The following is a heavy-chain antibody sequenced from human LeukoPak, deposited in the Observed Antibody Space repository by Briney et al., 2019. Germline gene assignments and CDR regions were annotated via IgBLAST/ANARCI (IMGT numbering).Heavy chain of an antibody. J-gene: IGHJ6*03. D-gene: IGHD2-21*02. CDR3: ARDPLSVPPGVVTLDALVEPYYYYMDV. CDR1: GGTFSSYA. Sequence: GASVKVSCKASGGTFSSYAISWVRQAPGQGLEWMGIINPSGGSTSYAQKFQGRVTMTRDMSTSTVYMELSSLRSEDTAVYYCARDPLSVPPGVVTLDALVEPYYYYMDVWGKGTTVTVSS. V-gene: IGHV1-46*01. CDR2: INPSGGST.